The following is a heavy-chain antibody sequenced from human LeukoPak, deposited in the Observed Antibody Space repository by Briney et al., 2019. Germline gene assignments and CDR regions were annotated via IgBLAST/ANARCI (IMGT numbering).Heavy chain of an antibody. CDR2: ISSSSSYI. CDR1: GFTFSSYS. V-gene: IGHV3-21*01. Sequence: PGGSLRLSCAASGFTFSSYSMNWVRQAPGKGLEWVSSISSSSSYIYYADSVKGRFTISRDNAKNSLYLQMNSLRAEDTAVYYCARTVTMSLSAFAIWGQGTMVTVSS. J-gene: IGHJ3*02. D-gene: IGHD4-17*01. CDR3: ARTVTMSLSAFAI.